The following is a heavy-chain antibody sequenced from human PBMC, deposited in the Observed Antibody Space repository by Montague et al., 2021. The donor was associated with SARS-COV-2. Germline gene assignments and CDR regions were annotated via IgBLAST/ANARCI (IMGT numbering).Heavy chain of an antibody. Sequence: SETLSLTCTVSGGSISNGSYFWGWIRQPPGKGLEWIGRIHSSGGTYYIPSLKSRVAISIDTSKDQFSLELSSVTAADTAVYYCASSDCGGDCYSGQGTLVTVSS. CDR2: IHSSGGT. V-gene: IGHV4-39*07. D-gene: IGHD2-21*02. CDR3: ASSDCGGDCY. CDR1: GGSISNGSYF. J-gene: IGHJ4*02.